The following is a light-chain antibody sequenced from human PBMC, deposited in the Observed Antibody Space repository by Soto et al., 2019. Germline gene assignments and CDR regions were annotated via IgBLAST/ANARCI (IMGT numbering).Light chain of an antibody. V-gene: IGKV3-20*01. CDR3: QRYRNS. J-gene: IGKJ4*01. CDR1: QSVSSSY. CDR2: GAS. Sequence: EIVLTQSPGTLSLSPGERATLSCRASQSVSSSYLAWYQQKPGQAPRQLIYGASSRATGIPDRFSGSGSGTDFTLTITRLEPEDFAVYYCQRYRNSFGGGTRVEIK.